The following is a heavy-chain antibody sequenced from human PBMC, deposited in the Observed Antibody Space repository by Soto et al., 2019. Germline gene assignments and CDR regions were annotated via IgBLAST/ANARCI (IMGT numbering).Heavy chain of an antibody. J-gene: IGHJ5*02. CDR1: GGSISSGDYY. V-gene: IGHV4-30-4*01. CDR2: IYYSGST. Sequence: QVQLQESGPGLVKPSQTLSLTCTVSGGSISSGDYYWSWIRQPPGKGLEWIGYIYYSGSTYYNPSVKSRVTISVDTSKNQVALKLSSVTAADTAVYYCARATLEPNCPPWFDPWGQGTLVTVSS. CDR3: ARATLEPNCPPWFDP. D-gene: IGHD1-1*01.